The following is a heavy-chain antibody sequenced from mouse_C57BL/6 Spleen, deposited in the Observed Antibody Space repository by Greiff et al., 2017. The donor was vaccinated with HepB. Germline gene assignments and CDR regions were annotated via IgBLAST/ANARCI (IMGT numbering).Heavy chain of an antibody. CDR1: GYTFTSYW. Sequence: VQLQQSGAELVKPGASVKMSCKASGYTFTSYWITWVKQRPGQGLEWIGDIYPGSGSTNYNEKFKSKATLTVDTSSSTAYMQLCSLTSEDSAVYYCARFLTGTFDYWGQGTTLTVSS. J-gene: IGHJ2*01. V-gene: IGHV1-55*01. CDR2: IYPGSGST. CDR3: ARFLTGTFDY. D-gene: IGHD4-1*01.